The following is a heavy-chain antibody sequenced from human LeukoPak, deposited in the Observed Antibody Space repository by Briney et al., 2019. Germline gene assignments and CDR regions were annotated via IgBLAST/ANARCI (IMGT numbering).Heavy chain of an antibody. Sequence: SETLSLTCAVYGGSFCGYYWSWIRQPPGKGLEWIGEINHSGSTNYNPSLKSRVTISVDTSKNQFSLKLSSVTAADTAVYYCARGPIAARYYYYYGMDVWGQGTTVTVSS. V-gene: IGHV4-34*01. D-gene: IGHD6-6*01. CDR3: ARGPIAARYYYYYGMDV. J-gene: IGHJ6*02. CDR1: GGSFCGYY. CDR2: INHSGST.